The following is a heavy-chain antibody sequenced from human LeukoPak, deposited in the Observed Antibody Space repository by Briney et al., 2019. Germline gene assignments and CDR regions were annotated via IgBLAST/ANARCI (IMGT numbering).Heavy chain of an antibody. Sequence: ASVKVSCKASGYSFLNYGITWVRQAPGQGLEWMGWINPNSGGTNYAQKFQGRVTMTRDTSISTAYMELSRLRSDDTAVYYCARPLSTQQLVRDEYLDYWGQGTLVTVSS. J-gene: IGHJ4*02. D-gene: IGHD6-13*01. CDR3: ARPLSTQQLVRDEYLDY. V-gene: IGHV1-2*02. CDR1: GYSFLNYG. CDR2: INPNSGGT.